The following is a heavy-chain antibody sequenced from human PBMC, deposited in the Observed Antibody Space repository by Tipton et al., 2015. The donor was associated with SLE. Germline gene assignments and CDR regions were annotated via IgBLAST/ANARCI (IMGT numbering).Heavy chain of an antibody. V-gene: IGHV4-39*01. J-gene: IGHJ3*02. D-gene: IGHD5-24*01. Sequence: TLSLTCTVSGGSISSSSYYWGWIRQPPGKGLEWIGSIYYSGSTYYNPSLKSRVTISVDTSKNQFSLKLSSVTAADTAVYYCASGEGLHDAFDIWAKGQWSPSLQ. CDR2: IYYSGST. CDR3: ASGEGLHDAFDI. CDR1: GGSISSSSYY.